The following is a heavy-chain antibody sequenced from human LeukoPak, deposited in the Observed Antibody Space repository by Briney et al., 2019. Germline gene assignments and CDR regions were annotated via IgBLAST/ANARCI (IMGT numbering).Heavy chain of an antibody. D-gene: IGHD1-1*01. J-gene: IGHJ4*02. CDR1: GFTFSTYA. CDR3: AKGTTGTYDY. Sequence: GSLRLSCAASGFTFSTYAMTWVRQPPGKGLELVSSISGNGGTTYYADSVKGRFTISRDNSKNTLYLQMNSLRADDTAVYYCAKGTTGTYDYWGQGTLVTVSS. CDR2: ISGNGGTT. V-gene: IGHV3-23*01.